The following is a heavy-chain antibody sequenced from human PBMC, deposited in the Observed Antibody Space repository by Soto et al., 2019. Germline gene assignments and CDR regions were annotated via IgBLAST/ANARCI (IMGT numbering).Heavy chain of an antibody. CDR3: ARESHDILTGPPWVWYFDL. Sequence: QVQLQGSGPGLVRPSETLSLTCTVSGASISTNHHNWAWVRQPPGKGLEWIGEINDRGSINYNPSLKSRVSISVDTSKNHYSLNLRSVTAADTAVYYCARESHDILTGPPWVWYFDLWGRGTLVTVSS. CDR2: INDRGSI. D-gene: IGHD3-9*01. J-gene: IGHJ2*01. V-gene: IGHV4-39*02. CDR1: GASISTNHH.